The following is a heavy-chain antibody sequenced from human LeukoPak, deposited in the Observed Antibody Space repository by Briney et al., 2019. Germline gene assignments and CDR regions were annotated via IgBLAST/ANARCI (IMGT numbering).Heavy chain of an antibody. J-gene: IGHJ5*02. CDR1: GGSVNSGNYY. CDR2: IYDSGST. Sequence: SETLSLTCTVSGGSVNSGNYYWSWIRQPPGKGLEWIGYIYDSGSTKYNPSLESRVTISEDTSKNQFSLKLRFVTAADTAVYYCARAPEVYDSTSYGGGWLDPWGQGIRVTVSS. V-gene: IGHV4-61*01. CDR3: ARAPEVYDSTSYGGGWLDP. D-gene: IGHD3-22*01.